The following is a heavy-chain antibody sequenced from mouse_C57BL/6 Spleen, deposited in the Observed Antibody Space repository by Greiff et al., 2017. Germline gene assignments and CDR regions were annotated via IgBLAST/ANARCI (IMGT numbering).Heavy chain of an antibody. D-gene: IGHD2-4*01. CDR3: ARCPYEYDWYFDV. CDR1: GYAFSSSW. J-gene: IGHJ1*03. V-gene: IGHV1-82*01. CDR2: IYPGDGDT. Sequence: QVQLQQSGPELVKPGASVKISCKASGYAFSSSWLNWVKQRPGKGLEWIGRIYPGDGDTNYTGKFKGKATLTADKSSSTAYMQLCSLTSEDSAVYFCARCPYEYDWYFDVWGTGTTGTVSS.